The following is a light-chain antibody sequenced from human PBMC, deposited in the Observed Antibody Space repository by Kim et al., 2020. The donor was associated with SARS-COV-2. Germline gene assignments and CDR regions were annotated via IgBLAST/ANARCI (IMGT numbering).Light chain of an antibody. CDR1: QSVNNKY. CDR2: GAS. CDR3: QQYGSSPST. V-gene: IGKV3-20*01. J-gene: IGKJ5*01. Sequence: SPGERGTLSCRASQSVNNKYLAWYQQRLGQAPRLLIYGASSRATGIPDRFSGSGSGTDFTLTISRLEPEDFAVYYCQQYGSSPSTFGQGTRLDIK.